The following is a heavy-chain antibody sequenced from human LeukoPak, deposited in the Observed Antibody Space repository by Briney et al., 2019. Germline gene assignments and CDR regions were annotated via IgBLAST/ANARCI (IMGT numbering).Heavy chain of an antibody. J-gene: IGHJ4*02. CDR3: AGIY. V-gene: IGHV3-21*01. Sequence: GGSLRLSCAASAFTVSRFNMNRVRQAPGKGLEWVSSISSSGSNILYADSVKGPFTISRDNAKNSLYLQVNSLRAEDSAIYYCAGIYWGQGTLVTVSS. CDR1: AFTVSRFN. CDR2: ISSSGSNI.